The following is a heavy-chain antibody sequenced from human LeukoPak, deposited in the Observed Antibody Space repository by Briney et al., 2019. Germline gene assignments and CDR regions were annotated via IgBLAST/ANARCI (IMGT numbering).Heavy chain of an antibody. CDR1: GGSFSGYY. CDR2: ISSSGSTI. Sequence: LSLTCAVYGGSFSGYYWSWIRQAPGKGLEWVSYISSSGSTIYYADSVKGRFTISRDNAKNSLYLQMNSLRAEDTAVYYCARDGGSSWYMARDAFDIWGQGTMVTVSS. V-gene: IGHV3-11*01. D-gene: IGHD6-13*01. J-gene: IGHJ3*02. CDR3: ARDGGSSWYMARDAFDI.